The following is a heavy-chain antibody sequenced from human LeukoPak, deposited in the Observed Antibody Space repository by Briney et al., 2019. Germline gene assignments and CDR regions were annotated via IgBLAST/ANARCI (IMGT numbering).Heavy chain of an antibody. CDR3: ARSDYFHN. J-gene: IGHJ3*01. CDR2: SKYDGSTK. Sequence: GGSLRLSCEASGFSLSGSWMHWVRQAPGKGLMWVSQSKYDGSTKSYAASVRGRFTISRDNAKNTLYLHMDSLRAEDTAVYYCARSDYFHNWGQGTMVVVS. CDR1: GFSLSGSW. V-gene: IGHV3-74*01. D-gene: IGHD2/OR15-2a*01.